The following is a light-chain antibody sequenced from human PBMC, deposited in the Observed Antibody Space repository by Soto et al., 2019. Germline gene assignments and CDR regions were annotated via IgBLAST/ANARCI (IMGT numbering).Light chain of an antibody. CDR2: ITS. CDR1: ESIDTY. Sequence: DIQMTQSPSALSASVGDRVTITCRASESIDTYLKWQQQKPGQAPYLLIYITSNLQTGFPSRFSGSGSRTVFNLTISRLEPEEFATDLCQQSFRLPYSCGQGPMLETK. J-gene: IGKJ2*01. V-gene: IGKV1-39*01. CDR3: QQSFRLPYS.